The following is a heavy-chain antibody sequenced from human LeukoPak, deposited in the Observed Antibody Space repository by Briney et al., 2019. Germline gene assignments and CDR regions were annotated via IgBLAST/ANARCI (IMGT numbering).Heavy chain of an antibody. CDR3: ARATFYDFWSGYYFDY. J-gene: IGHJ4*02. CDR1: GFTFSDYY. V-gene: IGHV3-11*01. CDR2: ISSSGSTI. Sequence: GGSLRLSCAASGFTFSDYYMSWIRQAPGKGLEWVSYISSSGSTIYYADSVKGRFTISRDNAKNSLYLQMNSLRAEDTAVYYCARATFYDFWSGYYFDYRGQGTLVTVSS. D-gene: IGHD3-3*01.